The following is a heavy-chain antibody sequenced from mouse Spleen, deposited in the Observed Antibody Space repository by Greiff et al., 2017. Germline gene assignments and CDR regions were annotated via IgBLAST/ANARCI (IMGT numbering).Heavy chain of an antibody. CDR1: GFSFNTYA. V-gene: IGHV10-1*01. D-gene: IGHD2-4*01. J-gene: IGHJ4*01. CDR2: IRSKSNNYAT. CDR3: VRQGGGLRRGFYAVDY. Sequence: EVNVVESGGGLVQPKGSLKLSCAASGFSFNTYAMNWVRQAPGKGLEWVARIRSKSNNYATYYADSVKDRFTISRDDSESMLYLQMNNLKTEDTAMYYCVRQGGGLRRGFYAVDYWGQGTSVTVSS.